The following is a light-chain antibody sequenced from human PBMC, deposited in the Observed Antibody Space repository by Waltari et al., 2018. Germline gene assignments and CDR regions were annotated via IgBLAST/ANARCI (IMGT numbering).Light chain of an antibody. J-gene: IGKJ3*01. V-gene: IGKV3-11*01. CDR2: AAS. CDR3: QHRAHWPPDAT. Sequence: EIVLTQSPVTLSLSPGERATLSCRASQSVGSYLAWYQQKPGQAPRLRIYAASNSATGTPARFSGSGSGTDLTLTISSLEPEDSAVYYCQHRAHWPPDATFGPGTKVDIK. CDR1: QSVGSY.